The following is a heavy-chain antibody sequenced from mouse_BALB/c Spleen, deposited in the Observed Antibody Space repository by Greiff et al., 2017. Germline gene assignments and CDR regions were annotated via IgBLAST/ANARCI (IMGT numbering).Heavy chain of an antibody. V-gene: IGHV1-4*01. CDR3: ARGGGNYGFAY. J-gene: IGHJ3*01. CDR1: GYTFTSYT. Sequence: VKLMESGAELARPGASVKMSCKASGYTFTSYTMHWVKQRPGQGLEWIGYINPSSGYTNYNQKFKDKATLTADKSSSTAYMQLSSLTSEDSAVYYCARGGGNYGFAYWGQGTLVTVSA. CDR2: INPSSGYT. D-gene: IGHD2-1*01.